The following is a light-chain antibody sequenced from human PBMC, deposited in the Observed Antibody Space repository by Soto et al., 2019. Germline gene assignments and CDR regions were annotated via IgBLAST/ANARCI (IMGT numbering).Light chain of an antibody. CDR3: QQRSNWPLT. Sequence: DIVMTQSPESLAVSLGERATINCKSSQSVLYSSNNKNYLNWYQQKPGQPPKLLIYWASIRESGVPDRFSGSGSGTDFTLTISSVQAEDVAVYYCQQRSNWPLTFGGGTKVDIK. CDR1: QSVLYSSNNKNY. CDR2: WAS. J-gene: IGKJ4*01. V-gene: IGKV4-1*01.